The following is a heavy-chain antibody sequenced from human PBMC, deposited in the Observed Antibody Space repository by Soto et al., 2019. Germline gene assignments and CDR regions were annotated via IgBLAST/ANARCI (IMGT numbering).Heavy chain of an antibody. CDR1: GFTFSTYS. Sequence: PGGSLRLSCEVSGFTFSTYSMSWVRQSPGKGLEWVAKIPQDGVDGHYADSVKGRFIISRDNGKNSLHLQLNNLRAEDTAVYYCARDHLILPAHDFFYGSDVWGRGATVTVSS. J-gene: IGHJ6*02. CDR3: ARDHLILPAHDFFYGSDV. CDR2: IPQDGVDG. D-gene: IGHD2-21*02. V-gene: IGHV3-7*03.